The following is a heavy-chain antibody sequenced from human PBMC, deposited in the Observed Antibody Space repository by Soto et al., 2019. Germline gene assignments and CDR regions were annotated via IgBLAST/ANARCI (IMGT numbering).Heavy chain of an antibody. Sequence: QVQLQESGPGLVKPSQTLSLTCTVSGGSISSGGYYWSWIRQHPGKGLEWIGYIYYSGSTYYNPSLTGRVTISVDTSKNQFSLKLSSVTAADTAVYYCARGWGKIAAAVVWGQGTLVTVSS. CDR2: IYYSGST. CDR3: ARGWGKIAAAVV. D-gene: IGHD6-13*01. J-gene: IGHJ4*02. CDR1: GGSISSGGYY. V-gene: IGHV4-31*03.